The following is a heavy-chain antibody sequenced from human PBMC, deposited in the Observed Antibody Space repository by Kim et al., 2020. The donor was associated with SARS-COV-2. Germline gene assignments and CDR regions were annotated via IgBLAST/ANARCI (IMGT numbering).Heavy chain of an antibody. D-gene: IGHD3-10*01. CDR3: ARGLRFSAFDF. CDR2: ISSFSSVI. Sequence: GGSLRLSCAISGFRFTEYSMNWVRQAPGKGLEWISYISSFSSVIHYADSVKGRFTISRDNAKNSVYLEMDSLRDGDTAVYYCARGLRFSAFDFWGQGTMVTVSS. CDR1: GFRFTEYS. V-gene: IGHV3-48*02. J-gene: IGHJ3*01.